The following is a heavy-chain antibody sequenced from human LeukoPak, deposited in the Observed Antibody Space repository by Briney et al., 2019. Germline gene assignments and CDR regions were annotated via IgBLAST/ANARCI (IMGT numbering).Heavy chain of an antibody. J-gene: IGHJ6*03. CDR3: ARESRAGCSGGSCYLGAYYYYYYMDV. CDR1: GGSISSYY. Sequence: PSETLSLTCTVSGGSISSYYWSWIRQPPGKGLEWIGYIYYSGSTNYNPSLKSRVTISVDTSKNQFSLKLSSVTAADTAVYYCARESRAGCSGGSCYLGAYYYYYYMDVWGKGTTVTVSS. V-gene: IGHV4-59*01. CDR2: IYYSGST. D-gene: IGHD2-15*01.